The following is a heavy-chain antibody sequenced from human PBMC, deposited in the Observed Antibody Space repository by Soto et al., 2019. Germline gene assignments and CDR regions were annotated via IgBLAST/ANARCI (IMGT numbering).Heavy chain of an antibody. CDR1: GFTFWTYA. J-gene: IGHJ1*01. V-gene: IGHV3-23*01. CDR2: ISGTGGGT. Sequence: AASGFTFWTYAMSWVRQAPGKGLEWVSVISGTGGGTSYADSVKGRFTISRDNSKNTLYLQMNSLGVKDTAVYYCARHPPPGYYYDSSGYYGYFQHWGQGTPVTVSS. CDR3: ARHPPPGYYYDSSGYYGYFQH. D-gene: IGHD3-22*01.